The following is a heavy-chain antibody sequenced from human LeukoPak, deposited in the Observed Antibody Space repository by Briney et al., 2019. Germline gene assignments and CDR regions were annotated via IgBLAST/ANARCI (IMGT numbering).Heavy chain of an antibody. Sequence: QPGGSLRLSCAASGFTFSSYAMSWVRQAPGKGLEWVSAISGSGGSTYYADSVKGRFTISRDNSKNTLYLQMNSLRAEDTAVYYCARGFSSSYDILTGFGSPFDYWGQGTLVTVSS. D-gene: IGHD3-9*01. V-gene: IGHV3-23*01. CDR1: GFTFSSYA. CDR3: ARGFSSSYDILTGFGSPFDY. CDR2: ISGSGGST. J-gene: IGHJ4*02.